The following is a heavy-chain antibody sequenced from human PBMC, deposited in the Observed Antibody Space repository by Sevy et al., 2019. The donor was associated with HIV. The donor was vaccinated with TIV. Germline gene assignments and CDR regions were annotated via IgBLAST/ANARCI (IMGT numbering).Heavy chain of an antibody. CDR2: INHREVT. CDR3: VRFDTKIKIFGVPRGAY. CDR1: GGSFSDFY. D-gene: IGHD3-3*01. J-gene: IGHJ4*02. V-gene: IGHV4-34*01. Sequence: SETLSLTCTVYGGSFSDFYWNWIRQSPGKGLEWIGEINHREVTNYNPSLKSRATISADASNRQYSLKLTSVTAADTAGDYCVRFDTKIKIFGVPRGAYWGPGTLVTVSS.